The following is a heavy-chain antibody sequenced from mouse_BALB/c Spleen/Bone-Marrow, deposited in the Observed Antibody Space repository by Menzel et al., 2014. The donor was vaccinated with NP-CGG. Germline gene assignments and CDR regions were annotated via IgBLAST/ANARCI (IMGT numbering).Heavy chain of an antibody. CDR1: GFNIKDTY. Sequence: VQLKESGAELVKPGASVKLSCTASGFNIKDTYMHWVKQRPEQGLEWIGRIDPANGNTKYDPKFQGKATITADTSSNTAYLQLSSLTSEDTAVYYCAMYYSGSSLFAYWGQGTLVTVSA. D-gene: IGHD1-1*01. CDR2: IDPANGNT. J-gene: IGHJ3*01. CDR3: AMYYSGSSLFAY. V-gene: IGHV14-3*02.